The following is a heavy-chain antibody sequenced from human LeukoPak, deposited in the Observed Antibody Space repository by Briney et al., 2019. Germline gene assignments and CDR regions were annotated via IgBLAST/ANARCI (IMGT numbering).Heavy chain of an antibody. CDR3: VRDFWLDQGDW. Sequence: GGSLTLSCTASGFTFSTCSMHWVRQAPGKGLEWLAYIYYHGRGQYYAESVKGRFTISRDNSKNTLYLQMNSLTTEDTAVYYCVRDFWLDQGDWGGQGTLVTVSP. V-gene: IGHV3-33*01. CDR1: GFTFSTCS. D-gene: IGHD2-21*02. CDR2: IYYHGRGQ. J-gene: IGHJ4*02.